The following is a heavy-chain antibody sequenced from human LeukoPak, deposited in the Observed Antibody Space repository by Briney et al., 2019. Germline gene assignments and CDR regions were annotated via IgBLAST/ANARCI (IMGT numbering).Heavy chain of an antibody. CDR3: ARLQGSLMAVAGKDY. J-gene: IGHJ4*02. V-gene: IGHV1-2*02. D-gene: IGHD6-19*01. Sequence: GASVKVSCQASGYTYTGYYMHWVRQAPGQGLEWMGWINPNNGGTNYAQKFQGRVTMTRDTSISTAYMELSRLRSDDTAVDYCARLQGSLMAVAGKDYWGQGTLVTVSS. CDR2: INPNNGGT. CDR1: GYTYTGYY.